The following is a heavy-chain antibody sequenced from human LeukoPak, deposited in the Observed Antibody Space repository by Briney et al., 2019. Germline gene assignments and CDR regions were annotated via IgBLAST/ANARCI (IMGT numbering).Heavy chain of an antibody. D-gene: IGHD6-13*01. CDR1: GGSISSYY. Sequence: PSETLSLICTVSGGSISSYYWSWIRQPPGKGLDWIGYIYYSGSTNYNPSLKSRVTISVDTSKNQFSLKLSSVTAADTAVYYCARRDSSSCIDYWGQGTLVTVSS. CDR2: IYYSGST. J-gene: IGHJ4*02. CDR3: ARRDSSSCIDY. V-gene: IGHV4-59*08.